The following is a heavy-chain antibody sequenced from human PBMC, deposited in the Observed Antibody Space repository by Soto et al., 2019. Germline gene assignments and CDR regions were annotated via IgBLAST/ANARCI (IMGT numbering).Heavy chain of an antibody. Sequence: PGGSLRLSCAASGFIFDNHAMNWVRQAPGKGLEWVAGVSWNSGSIDYADSVKDRFTISRDNAKNSLYLQMNSLRAEDTAFYYCARDRCGGDCYSFDYWGQGTLVTVSS. V-gene: IGHV3-9*01. D-gene: IGHD2-21*02. CDR3: ARDRCGGDCYSFDY. CDR1: GFIFDNHA. CDR2: VSWNSGSI. J-gene: IGHJ4*02.